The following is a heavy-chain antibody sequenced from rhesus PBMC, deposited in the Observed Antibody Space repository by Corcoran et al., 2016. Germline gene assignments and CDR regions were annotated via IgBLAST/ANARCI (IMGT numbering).Heavy chain of an antibody. CDR1: GGSISSNY. CDR2: ISGSGGST. CDR3: ARDEVPAWYFDL. J-gene: IGHJ2*01. V-gene: IGHV4-173*01. Sequence: QVQLQESGPGLVKPSETLSLTCAVPGGSISSNYWSWIRHPPGKGLEWIGRISGSGGSTDYHPSLKCRVTISAGTSKNQFSLKRSSVTAADTAVYYCARDEVPAWYFDLWGPGTPITISS. D-gene: IGHD6-13*01.